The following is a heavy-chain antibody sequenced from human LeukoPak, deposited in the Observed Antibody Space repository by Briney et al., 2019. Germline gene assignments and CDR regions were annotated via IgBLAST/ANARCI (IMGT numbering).Heavy chain of an antibody. CDR3: ARAYLDSRVWQTPTS. V-gene: IGHV3-11*04. Sequence: GGSLRLSCAASGFTFSDYYMNWIRQAPGKGLEWVAYISTTSIIISYADSVKGRFTISRDNAKNSLYLQMNSLRAEDTAVYYCARAYLDSRVWQTPTSWGQGTLVTVSS. D-gene: IGHD6-19*01. J-gene: IGHJ5*02. CDR2: ISTTSIII. CDR1: GFTFSDYY.